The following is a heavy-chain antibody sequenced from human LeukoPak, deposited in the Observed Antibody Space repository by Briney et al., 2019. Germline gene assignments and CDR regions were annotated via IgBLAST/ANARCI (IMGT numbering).Heavy chain of an antibody. CDR2: IYYSGST. D-gene: IGHD3-22*01. CDR1: GGSISSGDYY. Sequence: SETLSLTCTVSGGSISSGDYYWSWIRQPPGKGLEWIGYIYYSGSTYYNPSLKSRVTISVDTSKNQFSLKLSSVTAADTAVYYWPRFHTTGYSNFGGRAPWVLVPS. V-gene: IGHV4-30-4*01. J-gene: IGHJ2*01. CDR3: PRFHTTGYSNF.